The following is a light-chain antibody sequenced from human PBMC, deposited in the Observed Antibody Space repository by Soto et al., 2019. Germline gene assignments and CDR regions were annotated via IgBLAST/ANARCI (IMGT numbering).Light chain of an antibody. CDR1: QGIYSR. CDR2: ATS. Sequence: DIQMTQSPSSVSASVGDTVTITCRASQGIYSRLAWYQQKPGKAPELLIYATSTLQNGVPSRFSGSGFGTDSTLSISSLQPEDSASYFCQQTDDFPLTFGGGTKVEI. J-gene: IGKJ4*01. CDR3: QQTDDFPLT. V-gene: IGKV1D-12*01.